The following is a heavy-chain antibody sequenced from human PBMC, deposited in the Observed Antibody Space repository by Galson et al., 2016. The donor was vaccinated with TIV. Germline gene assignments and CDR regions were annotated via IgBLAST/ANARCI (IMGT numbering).Heavy chain of an antibody. J-gene: IGHJ6*02. CDR2: ISYDASNK. V-gene: IGHV3-30*07. CDR1: ESTFSAYA. CDR3: AREGGTYFDSYYYGMVV. D-gene: IGHD1-26*01. Sequence: SLRLSCAASESTFSAYAMHWVRQAPGKGPEWVAIISYDASNKYYADSVKGRFTISRDNSKYTLYLQMNSLRAEDTAVYYCAREGGTYFDSYYYGMVVWGQGTTVTVSS.